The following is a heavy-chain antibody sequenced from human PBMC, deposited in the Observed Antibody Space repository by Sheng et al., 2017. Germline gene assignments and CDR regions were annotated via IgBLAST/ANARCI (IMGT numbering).Heavy chain of an antibody. D-gene: IGHD3-22*01. CDR2: IYYNGNT. CDR3: ARVVKASTAHDY. V-gene: IGHV4-39*07. CDR1: GGSISSSNYY. J-gene: IGHJ4*02. Sequence: QLQLQESGPGLVKPWETLSLTCIVSGGSISSSNYYWGWIRQPPGKGLEWIGNIYYNGNTYYNPSLKSRVTISLDTSKNQFSLRLNSVTAADTALYYCARVVKASTAHDYWGQGTPGHRLL.